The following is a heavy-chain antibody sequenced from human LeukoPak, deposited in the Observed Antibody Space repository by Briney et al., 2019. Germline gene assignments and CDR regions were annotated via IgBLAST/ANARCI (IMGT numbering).Heavy chain of an antibody. CDR1: GDSISSSSYY. J-gene: IGHJ4*02. CDR2: VYYSGST. D-gene: IGHD1-26*01. Sequence: SETLSLTCTVSGDSISSSSYYWGWIRQPPGKGLEWIGSVYYSGSTYYNPSLKSRVTISVDTSKNQFSLNLSSVTAADTAVYYCARLYSGSYAHLDYWGQGTLVTVSS. CDR3: ARLYSGSYAHLDY. V-gene: IGHV4-39*01.